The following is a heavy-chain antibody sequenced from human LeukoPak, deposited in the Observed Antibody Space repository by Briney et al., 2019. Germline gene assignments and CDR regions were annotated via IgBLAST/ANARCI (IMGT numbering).Heavy chain of an antibody. D-gene: IGHD2/OR15-2a*01. CDR3: ARASNNYFDWLGP. CDR1: GGSISRGGYF. J-gene: IGHJ5*02. Sequence: PSETLSLTCTVSGGSISRGGYFWSWIRQHPGKGLEWIGYISYSGSPYYNPSLKSRVTISVDTSKNQFSLKLSSVTAADTAVYYCARASNNYFDWLGPWGQGTLVTVSS. CDR2: ISYSGSP. V-gene: IGHV4-31*03.